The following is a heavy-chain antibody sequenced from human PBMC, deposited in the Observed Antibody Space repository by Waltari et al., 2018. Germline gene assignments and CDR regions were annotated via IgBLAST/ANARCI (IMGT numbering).Heavy chain of an antibody. CDR3: ARHSEKYCGRSSCYGLYFLDY. CDR1: GGWIRSSYY. Sequence: LQLQESGPGLVRPSVTLSITCPVSGGWIRSSYYWGWMRPPPGMGLEWTGSIYYSSRTVYHRSLKSRVTISVDTSKNQFSMKRSSVTAADTAGYYCARHSEKYCGRSSCYGLYFLDYCGQGTRVPVAS. D-gene: IGHD2-2*01. J-gene: IGHJ4*02. CDR2: IYYSSRT. V-gene: IGHV4-39*01.